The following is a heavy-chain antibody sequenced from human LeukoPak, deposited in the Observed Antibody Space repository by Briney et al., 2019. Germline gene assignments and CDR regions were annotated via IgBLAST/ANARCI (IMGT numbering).Heavy chain of an antibody. V-gene: IGHV4-59*12. CDR1: GGSISSYY. D-gene: IGHD5-12*01. J-gene: IGHJ4*02. Sequence: SETLSLTCTVSGGSISSYYWSWVRQPPGKGLEWIGFVYYTGSTNYSPSLKSRVTISVDTSKNQFSLKLSSVTAADTAVYYCARDAYSGYDDHFDYWGQGTLVTVSS. CDR3: ARDAYSGYDDHFDY. CDR2: VYYTGST.